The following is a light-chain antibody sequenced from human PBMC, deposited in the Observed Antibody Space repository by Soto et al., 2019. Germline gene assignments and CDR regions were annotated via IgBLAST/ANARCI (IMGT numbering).Light chain of an antibody. CDR1: SSDVGGYDY. Sequence: QPVLTQPASVSGSPGQSITISCTGTSSDVGGYDYVSWYQLHPGKAPKLMVFEVSNRPSGVSYRFSGSKSGNTASLTISGLQAEDEDEYFCSSYSISTAYLFGTGTKLTVL. J-gene: IGLJ1*01. CDR2: EVS. CDR3: SSYSISTAYL. V-gene: IGLV2-14*01.